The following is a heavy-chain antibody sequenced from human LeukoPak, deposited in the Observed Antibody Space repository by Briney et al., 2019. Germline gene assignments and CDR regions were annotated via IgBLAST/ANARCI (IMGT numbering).Heavy chain of an antibody. CDR1: GFTFTQYW. Sequence: QAGGSLRLSCVASGFTFTQYWMTWVRQAPGKGLEWVARLHPDGSERNYVGSVEGRFTVFGDNAKSSLFLQMHSLRVEDTAVYYCARGEYSFDYLGQGTLVTVPS. J-gene: IGHJ4*02. D-gene: IGHD5-12*01. V-gene: IGHV3-7*01. CDR3: ARGEYSFDY. CDR2: LHPDGSER.